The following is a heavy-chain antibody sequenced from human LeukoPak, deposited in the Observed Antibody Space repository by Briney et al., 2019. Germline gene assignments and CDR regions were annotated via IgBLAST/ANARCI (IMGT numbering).Heavy chain of an antibody. CDR3: ATGKKQWLDRKWDF. J-gene: IGHJ4*02. Sequence: ASVKVSCKVSGYTLTELSMHWLRQAPGKGLEWMGGFDPEDGETIYAQKFQGRVTMTEDTSTDTAYMELSSLRFEDTAVYYCATGKKQWLDRKWDFWGQGTLITVSS. D-gene: IGHD6-19*01. CDR2: FDPEDGET. CDR1: GYTLTELS. V-gene: IGHV1-24*01.